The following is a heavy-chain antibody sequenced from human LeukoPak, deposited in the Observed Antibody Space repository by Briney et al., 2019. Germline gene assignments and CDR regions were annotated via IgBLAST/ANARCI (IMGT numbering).Heavy chain of an antibody. Sequence: SETLSLTCTVSGGSISSTSYYWGWIRQPPGKGLEWIGSIYYSGSTYYNPSLKSRVTISVDTSKNQFSLKLNSVTAADTAVYYCARRRLRYFDWLINNWFDPWGQGTLVTVSS. J-gene: IGHJ5*02. V-gene: IGHV4-39*01. D-gene: IGHD3-9*01. CDR1: GGSISSTSYY. CDR3: ARRRLRYFDWLINNWFDP. CDR2: IYYSGST.